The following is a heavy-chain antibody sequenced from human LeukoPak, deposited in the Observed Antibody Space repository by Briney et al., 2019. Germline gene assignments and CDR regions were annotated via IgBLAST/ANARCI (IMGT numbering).Heavy chain of an antibody. CDR1: GLTFSSYG. V-gene: IGHV3-30*18. J-gene: IGHJ6*04. Sequence: GGFLRLSGAAFGLTFSSYGMAWVRQAPGKGLNWVAVISHVGRIKYYADSVKGRFTISRDNSKNTLYLQMNSLRAEDTAVYYCAKDLDEVVPAAPTYYYYGMDVWGKGTTVTVSS. CDR2: ISHVGRIK. D-gene: IGHD2-2*01. CDR3: AKDLDEVVPAAPTYYYYGMDV.